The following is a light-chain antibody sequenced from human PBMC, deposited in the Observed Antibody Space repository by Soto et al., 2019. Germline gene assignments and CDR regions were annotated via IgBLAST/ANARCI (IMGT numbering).Light chain of an antibody. CDR1: QSISNY. CDR2: AAS. V-gene: IGKV1-39*01. CDR3: QQSYSTPLT. J-gene: IGKJ3*01. Sequence: DIQMTQSPSSLSASVGDRVTITCRASQSISNYLNWYQQKPGKAPKLLIYAASSLQGDVPSRFSGSGSGKDFTLTISSLQPDDFATYYCQQSYSTPLTFGPGTKVDIK.